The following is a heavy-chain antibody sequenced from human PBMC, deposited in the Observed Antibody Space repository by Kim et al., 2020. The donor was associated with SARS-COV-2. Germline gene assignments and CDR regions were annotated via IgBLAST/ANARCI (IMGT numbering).Heavy chain of an antibody. D-gene: IGHD3-10*01. CDR1: GYTFTSYG. CDR2: ISAYNGNT. V-gene: IGHV1-18*01. Sequence: ASVKVSCKASGYTFTSYGISWVRQAPGQGLEWMGWISAYNGNTNYAQKLQGRVTMTTDTSTSTAYMELRSLRSDDTAVYYCAREGEPYYYGSGSSHYYYYGMDVWGQGTTVTVSS. CDR3: AREGEPYYYGSGSSHYYYYGMDV. J-gene: IGHJ6*02.